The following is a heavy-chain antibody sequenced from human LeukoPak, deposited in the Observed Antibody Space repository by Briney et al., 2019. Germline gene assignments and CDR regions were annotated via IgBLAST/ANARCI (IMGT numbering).Heavy chain of an antibody. D-gene: IGHD1-26*01. CDR3: TRGGRNTSYYWYY. CDR2: IKRDGAET. V-gene: IGHV3-7*01. J-gene: IGHJ4*02. Sequence: GGSLRLSCAASELTLSNYCMTWVRQGPGKGLEWVATIKRDGAETYYVDSVRGRFTISRDNAENSVYLRMNSLRDEDTAVYYCTRGGRNTSYYWYYWGQGTLVTVSS. CDR1: ELTLSNYC.